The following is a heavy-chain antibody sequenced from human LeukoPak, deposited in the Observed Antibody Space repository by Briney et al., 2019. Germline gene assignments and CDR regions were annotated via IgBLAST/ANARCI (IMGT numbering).Heavy chain of an antibody. Sequence: GASLRLSCAASGGTFSSYAISWVRQAPGQGLEWMGGIIPIFGTANYAQKFQGRVTITADKSTSTAYMELSSLRSEDTAVYYCARNAMASAATDYWGQGTLVTVSS. CDR2: IIPIFGTA. V-gene: IGHV1-69*06. CDR3: ARNAMASAATDY. CDR1: GGTFSSYA. J-gene: IGHJ4*02. D-gene: IGHD1-1*01.